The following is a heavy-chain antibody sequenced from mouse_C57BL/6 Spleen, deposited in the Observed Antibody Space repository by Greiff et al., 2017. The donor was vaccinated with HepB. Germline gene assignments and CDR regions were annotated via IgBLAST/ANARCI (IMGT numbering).Heavy chain of an antibody. CDR2: ISSGGDYI. J-gene: IGHJ2*01. Sequence: EVQRVESGEGLVKPGGSLKLSCAASGFTFSSYAMSWVRQTPEKRLEWVAYISSGGDYIYYADTVKGRFTISRDNARNTLYLQMSSLKSEDTAMYYCTRGPITGYFDYWGQGTTLTVSS. V-gene: IGHV5-9-1*02. CDR3: TRGPITGYFDY. D-gene: IGHD4-1*01. CDR1: GFTFSSYA.